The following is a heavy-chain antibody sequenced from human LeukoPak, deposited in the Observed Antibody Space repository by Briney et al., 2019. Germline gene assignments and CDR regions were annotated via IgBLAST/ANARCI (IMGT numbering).Heavy chain of an antibody. CDR1: GITLSNYG. Sequence: GGSLRLSCAVCGITLSNYGMTWVRQAPGKGLEWVAGISDTGGRTNYADSVKGRFTISRDNPKNTLYLQMNSLRAEDTAVYFCAKRGVVIRVILVGFHKEAYYFDSWGQGALVTISS. J-gene: IGHJ4*02. D-gene: IGHD3-22*01. CDR2: ISDTGGRT. V-gene: IGHV3-23*01. CDR3: AKRGVVIRVILVGFHKEAYYFDS.